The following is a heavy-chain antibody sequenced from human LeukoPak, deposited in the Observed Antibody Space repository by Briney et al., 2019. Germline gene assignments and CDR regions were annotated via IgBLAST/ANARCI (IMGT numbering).Heavy chain of an antibody. V-gene: IGHV4-39*01. CDR1: GGSISRSSYY. CDR3: AGGWNIDY. J-gene: IGHJ4*02. Sequence: PSETLSLTCTVSGGSISRSSYYWGWIRQSPGKGLEWIASIYYRGSTFYNPSLKRRSTISVDTSKDQFSLTLNSVTAADTAVYYCAGGWNIDYWGQGTLVTVSS. D-gene: IGHD1/OR15-1a*01. CDR2: IYYRGST.